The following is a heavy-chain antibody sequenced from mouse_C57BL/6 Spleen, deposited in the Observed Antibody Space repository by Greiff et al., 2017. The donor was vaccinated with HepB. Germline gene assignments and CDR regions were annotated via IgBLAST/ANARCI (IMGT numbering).Heavy chain of an antibody. V-gene: IGHV1-80*01. CDR3: ARGKGGNYDYAMDY. J-gene: IGHJ4*01. D-gene: IGHD2-1*01. CDR1: GYAFSSYW. CDR2: IYPGDGDT. Sequence: VQLQQSGAELVKPGASVKISCKASGYAFSSYWMNWVKQRPGKGLEWIGQIYPGDGDTNYNGKFKGKATLTADKSSRPAYMQLSSLTSEDSAVYFCARGKGGNYDYAMDYWGQGTSVTVSS.